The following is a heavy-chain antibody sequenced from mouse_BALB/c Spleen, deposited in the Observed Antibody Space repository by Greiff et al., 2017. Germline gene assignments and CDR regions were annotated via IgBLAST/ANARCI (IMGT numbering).Heavy chain of an antibody. CDR1: GFSLSRYS. D-gene: IGHD1-1*01. V-gene: IGHV2-6-4*01. J-gene: IGHJ4*01. Sequence: VKLQESGPGLVAPSQSLSITCTVSGFSLSRYSVHWVRQPPGKGLEWLGMIWGGGSTDYNAAFISRLSISKDNSKSQVFFKMNSLQANDTAIYYCARITTVVAKGAMDYWGQGTSVTVSS. CDR3: ARITTVVAKGAMDY. CDR2: IWGGGST.